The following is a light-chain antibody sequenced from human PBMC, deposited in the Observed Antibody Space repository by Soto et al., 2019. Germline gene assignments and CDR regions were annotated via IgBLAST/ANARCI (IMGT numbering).Light chain of an antibody. J-gene: IGKJ2*03. Sequence: EIVLTQSPATLSLSPGERATLSCWASQSVGRSLAWYQQKPGQAPRLLINDASNRATGIPARFGGSGSGTDFTLTISGLQPEDFATYYCLHDALFPYSFGQGTRLEI. CDR2: DAS. V-gene: IGKV3-11*01. CDR1: QSVGRS. CDR3: LHDALFPYS.